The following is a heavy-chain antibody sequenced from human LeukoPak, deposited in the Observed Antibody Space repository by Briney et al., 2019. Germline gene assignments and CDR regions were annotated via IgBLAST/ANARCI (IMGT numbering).Heavy chain of an antibody. Sequence: GGSLRLSRAASGFTFSNYGMHWVRQAPGKGLEWVAVIWYDGSNKYYADSVKGRFTISRDNSKNTLYLQMNSLRAEDTAVYYCARDRGAAGTSNDYWGQGSLVTVSS. D-gene: IGHD6-13*01. CDR3: ARDRGAAGTSNDY. CDR1: GFTFSNYG. CDR2: IWYDGSNK. J-gene: IGHJ4*02. V-gene: IGHV3-33*01.